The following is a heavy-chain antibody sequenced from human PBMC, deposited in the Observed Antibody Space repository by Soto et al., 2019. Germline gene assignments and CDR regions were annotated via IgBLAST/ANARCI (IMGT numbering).Heavy chain of an antibody. D-gene: IGHD4-17*01. CDR3: ARRYGPGFDY. CDR2: IYYSGST. J-gene: IGHJ4*02. V-gene: IGHV4-59*08. CDR1: GGSIRSYY. Sequence: SETLSLTCTVSGGSIRSYYWSWIRQPPGKGLEWIGYIYYSGSTTYNPSLKSRVTISVDTSKNQFSLELSSVTAADTAVYYCARRYGPGFDYWGQGTLVTVSS.